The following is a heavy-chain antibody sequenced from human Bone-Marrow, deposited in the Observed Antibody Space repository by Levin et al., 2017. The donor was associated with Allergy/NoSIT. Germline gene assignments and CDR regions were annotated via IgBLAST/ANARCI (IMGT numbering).Heavy chain of an antibody. V-gene: IGHV3-66*01. CDR1: GFTVSNNY. D-gene: IGHD6-19*01. J-gene: IGHJ4*02. CDR3: ATRAVAAPY. Sequence: GGSLRLSCAPSGFTVSNNYMSWVRQAPGKGLEWVSLIYSGGSTLYADSVKGRFTISRDNSKNTLYLQMNSLRVEDTAVYYWATRAVAAPYWGQGALVTVSS. CDR2: IYSGGST.